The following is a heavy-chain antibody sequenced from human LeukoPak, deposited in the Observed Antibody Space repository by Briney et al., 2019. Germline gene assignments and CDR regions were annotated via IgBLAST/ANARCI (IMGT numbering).Heavy chain of an antibody. D-gene: IGHD3-22*01. CDR3: TKSRIKYNSGLE. CDR2: IYSGGST. V-gene: IGHV3-66*01. Sequence: PGGSLRLSCTGSGFIFGDYAMSWFRQAPGKGLEWVSVIYSGGSTYNADSVKGRFTISGDSSKNTLYLQMNNLRGDDTAVYYCTKSRIKYNSGLEWGQGTLVTVSS. J-gene: IGHJ4*02. CDR1: GFIFGDYA.